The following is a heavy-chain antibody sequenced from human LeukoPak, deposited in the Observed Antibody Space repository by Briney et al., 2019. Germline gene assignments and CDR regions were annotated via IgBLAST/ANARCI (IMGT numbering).Heavy chain of an antibody. D-gene: IGHD6-6*01. CDR1: GYTFTSYG. J-gene: IGHJ4*02. CDR3: ARGAAGLSMDY. CDR2: ISAYNGNT. V-gene: IGHV1-18*01. Sequence: ASVKVSCKASGYTFTSYGISWVRQAPGQGLEWMGWISAYNGNTNYAQKLQGRVTITRNTSISTAYMELSSLRSEDTAVYYCARGAAGLSMDYWGQGTLVTVSS.